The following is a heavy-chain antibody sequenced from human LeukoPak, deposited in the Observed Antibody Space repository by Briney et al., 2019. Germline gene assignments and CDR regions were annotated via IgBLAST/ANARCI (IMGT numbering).Heavy chain of an antibody. CDR3: ARGPANYYDILTGYYTGDVGFDP. J-gene: IGHJ5*02. V-gene: IGHV3-23*01. Sequence: GGSLRLSCAASGFTFSSYAMSWVRQAPGKGLEWVSAISGSGGSTYYADSVKGRFTISRDNSKNTLYLQMNSLRAEDTAVYYCARGPANYYDILTGYYTGDVGFDPWGQGTLVTVSS. CDR2: ISGSGGST. D-gene: IGHD3-9*01. CDR1: GFTFSSYA.